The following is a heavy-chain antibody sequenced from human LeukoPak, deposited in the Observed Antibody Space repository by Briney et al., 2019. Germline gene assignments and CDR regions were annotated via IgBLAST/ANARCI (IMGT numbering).Heavy chain of an antibody. D-gene: IGHD6-19*01. CDR3: TRDPIPGYSSGWHITASDY. CDR2: IRSKAYGGTT. J-gene: IGHJ4*02. V-gene: IGHV3-49*03. CDR1: GFAFSDYY. Sequence: PGGSLRLSCAASGFAFSDYYMSWFRQAPGKGLEWVGFIRSKAYGGTTEYAASVKGRFTISRDDSKSIAYPQMNSLKTEDTAVYYCTRDPIPGYSSGWHITASDYWGQGTLVTVSS.